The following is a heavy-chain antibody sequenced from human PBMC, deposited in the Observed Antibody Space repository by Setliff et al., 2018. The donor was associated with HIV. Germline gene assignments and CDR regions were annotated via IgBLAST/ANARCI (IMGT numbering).Heavy chain of an antibody. V-gene: IGHV1-8*02. Sequence: GASVKVSCKASGYTFTSYDINWVRQATGQGLEWMGWMNPNSGNTGYAQKFQGRVTMTRNTSISTAYMELSSLRSEDTAVYYCARGTNYYDSSGYYYRDAFDIWGQGTMVTVSS. CDR1: GYTFTSYD. J-gene: IGHJ3*02. CDR3: ARGTNYYDSSGYYYRDAFDI. D-gene: IGHD3-22*01. CDR2: MNPNSGNT.